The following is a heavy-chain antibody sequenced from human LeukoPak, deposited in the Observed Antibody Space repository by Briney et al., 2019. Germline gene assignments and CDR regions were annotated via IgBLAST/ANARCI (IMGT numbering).Heavy chain of an antibody. Sequence: GGSLRLSCAASAFTSSSYAMHWVRQAPGKGLEYVSAISSNGGSTYYANSVKGRFTISRDNSKNTLCLQMGSLRAEDMAVYYCARSSGSYIGDVDYWGQGTLVTVSS. D-gene: IGHD1-26*01. CDR3: ARSSGSYIGDVDY. CDR2: ISSNGGST. J-gene: IGHJ4*02. CDR1: AFTSSSYA. V-gene: IGHV3-64*01.